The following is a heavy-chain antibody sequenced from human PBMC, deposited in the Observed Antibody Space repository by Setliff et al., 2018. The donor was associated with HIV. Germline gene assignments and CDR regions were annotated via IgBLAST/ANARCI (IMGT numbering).Heavy chain of an antibody. Sequence: SETLSLTCAVSGYSISSGYYWGWIRQPPGKGLEWIGTIYHSGSTYYNPSLKSRVTISVDTSKNQFSLRLSSATAADSAVYYCARRRETIVVVIGIPNWYFDLWG. CDR1: GYSISSGYY. CDR3: ARRRETIVVVIGIPNWYFDL. CDR2: IYHSGST. J-gene: IGHJ2*01. V-gene: IGHV4-38-2*01. D-gene: IGHD2-21*01.